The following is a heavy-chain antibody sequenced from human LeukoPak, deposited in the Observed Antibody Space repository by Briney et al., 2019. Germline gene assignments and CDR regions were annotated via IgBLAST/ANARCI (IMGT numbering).Heavy chain of an antibody. J-gene: IGHJ4*02. CDR1: GYSFIGYY. Sequence: ASVKVSCKASGYSFIGYYMHWIRQAPGQRLEWLGWINPNSGCTHYAQKFQGSVTMSRDTSMSTAYMELSSLRSDDTAVYYCARGKSYGDFDYWGQGTLVTVSS. CDR2: INPNSGCT. CDR3: ARGKSYGDFDY. D-gene: IGHD3-16*01. V-gene: IGHV1-2*02.